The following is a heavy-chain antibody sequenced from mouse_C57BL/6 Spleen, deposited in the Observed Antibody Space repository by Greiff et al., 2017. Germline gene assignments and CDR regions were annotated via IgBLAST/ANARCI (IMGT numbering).Heavy chain of an antibody. CDR1: GFNIKDYY. V-gene: IGHV14-1*01. CDR2: IDPEDGDT. J-gene: IGHJ3*01. Sequence: VQLQQSGAELVRPGASVKLSCTASGFNIKDYYMHWVKQRPEQGLEWIGRIDPEDGDTEYAPKFQGKATMTADTSTNTAYLQLSSLTSEDTAVYYCTTQNGYYVSFAYWGQGTLVTVSA. CDR3: TTQNGYYVSFAY. D-gene: IGHD2-3*01.